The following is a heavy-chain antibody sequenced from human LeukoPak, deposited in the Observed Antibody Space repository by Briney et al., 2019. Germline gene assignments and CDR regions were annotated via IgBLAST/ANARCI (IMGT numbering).Heavy chain of an antibody. CDR1: GFTFSSYG. V-gene: IGHV3-30*03. J-gene: IGHJ4*02. CDR3: AHLPYGSGSYYNVGWDY. CDR2: ISYDGSNK. D-gene: IGHD3-10*01. Sequence: GGSLRLSCAASGFTFSSYGMHWVRQAPGKGLEWVAVISYDGSNKYYADSVKGRFTISRDNSKNTLYLQMNSLRAEDTAVYYCAHLPYGSGSYYNVGWDYWGQGTLVTVSS.